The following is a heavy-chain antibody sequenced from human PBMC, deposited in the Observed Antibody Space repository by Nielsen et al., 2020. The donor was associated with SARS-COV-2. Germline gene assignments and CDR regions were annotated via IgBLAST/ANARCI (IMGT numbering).Heavy chain of an antibody. Sequence: SETLSLTCTVSGGSLTRYYWTWIRQSPGKGLEWIGYINDSGTINYSPSLKSRVTISIDTSNKQFSLKLSSVTAADTALYYCARDYYGDYLDAFDIWGQGTMVIVSS. V-gene: IGHV4-59*01. CDR2: INDSGTI. D-gene: IGHD4-17*01. J-gene: IGHJ3*02. CDR1: GGSLTRYY. CDR3: ARDYYGDYLDAFDI.